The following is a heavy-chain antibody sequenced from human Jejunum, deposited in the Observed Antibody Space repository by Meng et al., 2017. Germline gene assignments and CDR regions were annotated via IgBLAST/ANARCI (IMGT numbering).Heavy chain of an antibody. CDR1: GDSISSSYW. CDR3: ARDFEALNGV. D-gene: IGHD2-8*01. CDR2: IYHSGTT. V-gene: IGHV4-4*02. Sequence: QWLLRESGLGLVKPWGTWSLPWAVSGDSISSSYWWSWVRQSPGKGLEWIGEIYHSGTTNYNPSLKSRVTLSVDKSKNQFSLNLSSVTAADTAVYFCARDFEALNGVWGQGTLVTVFS. J-gene: IGHJ1*01.